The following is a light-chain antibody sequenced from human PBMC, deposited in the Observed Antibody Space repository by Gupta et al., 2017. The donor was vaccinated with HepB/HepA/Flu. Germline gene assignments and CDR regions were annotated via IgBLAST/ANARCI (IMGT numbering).Light chain of an antibody. CDR2: DVT. V-gene: IGLV2-11*01. CDR1: SSDVGAYNS. Sequence: QSALPQPRSVSESPGQSVTISCPGTSSDVGAYNSVSWYQQHPGKAPKLMIYDVTKRPSGVPDRFSGSKSGNTASLTISGLQADDEGDYYCCSFTGSNTLDVVFGGGTKLTVL. CDR3: CSFTGSNTLDVV. J-gene: IGLJ2*01.